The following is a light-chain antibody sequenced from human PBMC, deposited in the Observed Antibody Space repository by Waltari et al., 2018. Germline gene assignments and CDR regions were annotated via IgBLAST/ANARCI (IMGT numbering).Light chain of an antibody. J-gene: IGLJ2*01. V-gene: IGLV1-36*01. CDR3: ASWDDSLNGVV. CDR1: RSNIGKNG. Sequence: QSVLTQPPSVSEAPSQRVTISCSGSRSNIGKNGVTWYQQLPGRVPKLLIYYDDLVSSGVSDRFSGFRSGTSASLAIRGLRSEDEGEYYCASWDDSLNGVVFGGGTKVTVL. CDR2: YDD.